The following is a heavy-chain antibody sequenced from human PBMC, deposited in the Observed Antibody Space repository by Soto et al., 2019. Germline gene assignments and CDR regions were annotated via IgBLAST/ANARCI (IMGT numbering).Heavy chain of an antibody. J-gene: IGHJ6*02. CDR3: AKGRGGKTVANFGMDV. CDR2: ISPFGGAT. V-gene: IGHV1-46*01. Sequence: ASVKVSCKASGDSVSNDYLHWVRQAPGQGFEWLGLISPFGGATAYAQRFKGRVTMTMDKSSTSFYLELSSLRSDDTAVYYCAKGRGGKTVANFGMDVWGQGVTVTVSS. CDR1: GDSVSNDY. D-gene: IGHD3-16*01.